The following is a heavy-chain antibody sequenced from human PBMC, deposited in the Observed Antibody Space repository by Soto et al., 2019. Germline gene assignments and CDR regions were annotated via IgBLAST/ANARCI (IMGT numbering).Heavy chain of an antibody. J-gene: IGHJ4*02. V-gene: IGHV1-69*13. CDR1: GGTFSSYA. D-gene: IGHD4-4*01. Sequence: ASVKVSCKASGGTFSSYAISWVRQAPGQGLEWMGGIIPIFGTANCAQKFQGRVTITADESTSTAYMELSSLRSEDTAVYYCATGGEYSSYYDYWGQGTLVTVSP. CDR2: IIPIFGTA. CDR3: ATGGEYSSYYDY.